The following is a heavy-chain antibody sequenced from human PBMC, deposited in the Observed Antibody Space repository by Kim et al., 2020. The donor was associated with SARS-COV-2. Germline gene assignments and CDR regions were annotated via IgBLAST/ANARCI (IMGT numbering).Heavy chain of an antibody. V-gene: IGHV3-9*01. CDR2: LSWNSGTI. D-gene: IGHD3-10*01. CDR3: AKLRLSEGLRLGDPAASSEGDDAFDI. CDR1: GFTFDDYA. J-gene: IGHJ3*02. Sequence: GGSLRLSCAASGFTFDDYAMHWVRQAPGKGLEWVSGLSWNSGTICYADSVKGRFTISRDNAKNSLYLQMNSLRAEDTALYYCAKLRLSEGLRLGDPAASSEGDDAFDIWGQETMVTVST.